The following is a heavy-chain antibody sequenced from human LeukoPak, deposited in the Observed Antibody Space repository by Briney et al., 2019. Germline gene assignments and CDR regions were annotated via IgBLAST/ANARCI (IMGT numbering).Heavy chain of an antibody. J-gene: IGHJ5*02. D-gene: IGHD6-19*01. V-gene: IGHV3-33*01. CDR3: ARASGVQWLVPPWFDP. CDR2: IWYDGSNK. CDR1: GFTFSSYG. Sequence: GGSLRLSCAASGFTFSSYGMHWVRQAPGKELEWVAVIWYDGSNKYYADSVKGRFTISRDNSKNTLYLQMNSLRVEDTAVYYCARASGVQWLVPPWFDPWGQGTLVTVSS.